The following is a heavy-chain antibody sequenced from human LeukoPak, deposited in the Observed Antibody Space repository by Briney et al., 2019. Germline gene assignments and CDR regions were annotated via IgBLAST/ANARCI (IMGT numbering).Heavy chain of an antibody. Sequence: KPSETLSLTCTVSGGFIGSFYWNWIRQFPGKGLEWIGCIYYSGSTNYNPSLKSRVAMSVDTSKNQFSLRLSSVTAADSAVYYCARDYNSSDRNYYYGMDVWGQGTTVSVSS. V-gene: IGHV4-59*01. CDR2: IYYSGST. J-gene: IGHJ6*02. CDR3: ARDYNSSDRNYYYGMDV. D-gene: IGHD1-1*01. CDR1: GGFIGSFY.